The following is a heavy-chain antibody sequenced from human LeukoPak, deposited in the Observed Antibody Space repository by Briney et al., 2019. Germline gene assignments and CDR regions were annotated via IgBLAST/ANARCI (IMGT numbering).Heavy chain of an antibody. D-gene: IGHD5-12*01. V-gene: IGHV3-30*04. J-gene: IGHJ5*02. Sequence: GGSLRLSCAASGFTFSSYAMHWVRQAPGKGLEWVAVISYDGSNKYYADSVKGRFTISRDNAKNTLYLQMNSLRAEDTAVYYCARDPSWSGYDHNWFDPWGQGTLVTVSS. CDR2: ISYDGSNK. CDR3: ARDPSWSGYDHNWFDP. CDR1: GFTFSSYA.